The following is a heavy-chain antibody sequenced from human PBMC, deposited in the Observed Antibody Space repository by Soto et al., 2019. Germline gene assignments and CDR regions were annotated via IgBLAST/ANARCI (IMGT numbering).Heavy chain of an antibody. Sequence: ASVKVPCKASGYTFTSYYIHWVRQAPGQGLEGMGIINPSGGSTSYAQKFQCRVTMTRDTSTSTVYIELSILGSEDTALYCCATQMEGYGATGPDFDFWGQGTLVTVSS. D-gene: IGHD1-26*01. J-gene: IGHJ4*02. V-gene: IGHV1-46*01. CDR2: INPSGGST. CDR1: GYTFTSYY. CDR3: ATQMEGYGATGPDFDF.